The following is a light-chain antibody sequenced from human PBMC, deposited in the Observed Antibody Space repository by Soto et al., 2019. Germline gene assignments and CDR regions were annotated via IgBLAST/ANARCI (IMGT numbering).Light chain of an antibody. V-gene: IGLV2-14*01. CDR3: SSFTSRTTVL. Sequence: QSVLTQPASVSGSPGQSITISCTGTSNDVGGYNYVSWYQQHPGKAPKLMMYEVSNRPSGVSDRFSGSKSGNTASLIISGLLAEDEADYYCSSFTSRTTVLFGGGTKL. CDR2: EVS. J-gene: IGLJ2*01. CDR1: SNDVGGYNY.